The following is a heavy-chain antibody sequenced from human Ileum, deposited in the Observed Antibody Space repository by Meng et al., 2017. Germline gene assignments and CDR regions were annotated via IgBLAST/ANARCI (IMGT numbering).Heavy chain of an antibody. CDR1: GGSIRSSSYY. D-gene: IGHD5-12*01. CDR2: IYYSGST. Sequence: QLPVHGAGPGLVKPSETLSLTCTVSGGSIRSSSYYWGWIRQPPGKGLEWIGTIYYSGSTYYSPSLKSRVTISVDTSKNQFSLKLSSVTAADTAVYYCARERADIVASHGDHWGQGTLVTVSS. CDR3: ARERADIVASHGDH. V-gene: IGHV4-39*07. J-gene: IGHJ4*02.